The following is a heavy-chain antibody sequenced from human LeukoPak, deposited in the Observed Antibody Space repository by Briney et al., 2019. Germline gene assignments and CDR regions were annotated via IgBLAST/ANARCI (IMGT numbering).Heavy chain of an antibody. Sequence: PSETLSLTCSVSGGSISSYYWSWIGQPPGKGLEWIGYINSSGRTSYNPSLKSRVTISEDTSKHQFSLKLSSVTAADTAVYYCARGSGHRHYYSYYGMDVWGQGTTVTVSS. CDR1: GGSISSYY. J-gene: IGHJ6*02. CDR3: ARGSGHRHYYSYYGMDV. CDR2: INSSGRT. V-gene: IGHV4-59*01. D-gene: IGHD6-19*01.